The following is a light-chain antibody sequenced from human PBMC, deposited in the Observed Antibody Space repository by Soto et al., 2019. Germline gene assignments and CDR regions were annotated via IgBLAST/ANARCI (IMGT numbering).Light chain of an antibody. J-gene: IGKJ5*01. V-gene: IGKV3-11*01. CDR1: QSVITY. Sequence: IVLTQSPATLSLTPVERATLSCTSSQSVITYLAWYQQKPGQAPRLLSYESSNRATGIPARFSGSGSGTDFTLTIGSLEPEDFAVYYCQQRSDWPLTFGQGTRLEIK. CDR2: ESS. CDR3: QQRSDWPLT.